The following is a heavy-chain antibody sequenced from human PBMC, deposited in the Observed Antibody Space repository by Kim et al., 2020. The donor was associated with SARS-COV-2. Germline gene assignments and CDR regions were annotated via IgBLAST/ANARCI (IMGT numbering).Heavy chain of an antibody. J-gene: IGHJ6*03. V-gene: IGHV3-21*01. CDR2: ISSSSSYI. D-gene: IGHD2-2*01. CDR1: GFTFSSYS. Sequence: GGSLRLSCAASGFTFSSYSMNWVRQAPGKGLEWVSSISSSSSYIYYADSVKGRFTISRDNAKNSLYLQMNSLRAEDTAVYYCARGYRYCSSTSCSTVYYYMDVWGKGTTVTVSS. CDR3: ARGYRYCSSTSCSTVYYYMDV.